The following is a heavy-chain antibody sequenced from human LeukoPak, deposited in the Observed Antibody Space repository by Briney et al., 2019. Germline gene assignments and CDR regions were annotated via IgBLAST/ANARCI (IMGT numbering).Heavy chain of an antibody. Sequence: PSETLSLTCTVSGGSISSYYWSWLRQPPGKGLEWIGYIYYSGSTNYNPSLKSRVTISVDTSKNQFSLKLSSVTAADTAVYYCARDGRDDAFDIWGQGTMVTVSS. J-gene: IGHJ3*02. CDR3: ARDGRDDAFDI. V-gene: IGHV4-59*01. CDR2: IYYSGST. CDR1: GGSISSYY.